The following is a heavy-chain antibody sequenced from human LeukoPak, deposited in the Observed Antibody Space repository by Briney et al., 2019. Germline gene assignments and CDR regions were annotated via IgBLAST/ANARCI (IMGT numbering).Heavy chain of an antibody. CDR3: ARESSGSSSFDY. Sequence: PGGSLTLSCAASGFTFSDYYMTWIRQAPGKGLEWVSYISSSNNYTSYADSVKGRFTISRDNAKNSLYLQMNSLRAEDTAVYYCARESSGSSSFDYWGQGTLVTVSS. CDR1: GFTFSDYY. V-gene: IGHV3-11*05. D-gene: IGHD6-13*01. CDR2: ISSSNNYT. J-gene: IGHJ4*02.